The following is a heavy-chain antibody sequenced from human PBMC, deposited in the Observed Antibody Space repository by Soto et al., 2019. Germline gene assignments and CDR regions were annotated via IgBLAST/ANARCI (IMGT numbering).Heavy chain of an antibody. V-gene: IGHV3-48*01. D-gene: IGHD6-19*01. CDR3: ARLRAVAGNPFDY. CDR2: ISSSSSTI. CDR1: GFTFSSYS. Sequence: PGGSLRLSCAASGFTFSSYSMNWVRQAPGKGLEWVSYISSSSSTIYYADSVKGRFTISRDNAKNSLYLQMNSLRAEDTAVYYCARLRAVAGNPFDYWGQGTLVTVAS. J-gene: IGHJ4*02.